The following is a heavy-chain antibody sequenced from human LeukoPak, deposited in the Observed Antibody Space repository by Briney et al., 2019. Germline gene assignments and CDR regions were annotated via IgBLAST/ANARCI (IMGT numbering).Heavy chain of an antibody. J-gene: IGHJ6*03. CDR1: GFTFSSYS. CDR3: ARTVRFLDMDV. V-gene: IGHV3-48*01. CDR2: ISSSSSTI. Sequence: PGGSLRLSCAASGFTFSSYSMNWVRQAPGKGLEWVSYISSSSSTIYYADSVKGRFTISRDNAKNSLYLQMNSLRAEDTAGYYCARTVRFLDMDVWGKGTTVTVSS. D-gene: IGHD3-3*01.